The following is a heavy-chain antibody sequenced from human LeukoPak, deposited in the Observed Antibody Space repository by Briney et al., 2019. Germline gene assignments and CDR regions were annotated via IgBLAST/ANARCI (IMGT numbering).Heavy chain of an antibody. CDR3: ARDIVVVVAAKGALDP. Sequence: SVKVSRKASGGTFSSYAISWVRQSPAQGLEWMGRVIPILGIANYAQKFQDRVTITADKSTSTAYMELSSLRSEDTAVYYCARDIVVVVAAKGALDPWGQGTLVTVS. D-gene: IGHD2-15*01. V-gene: IGHV1-69*04. CDR1: GGTFSSYA. CDR2: VIPILGIA. J-gene: IGHJ5*02.